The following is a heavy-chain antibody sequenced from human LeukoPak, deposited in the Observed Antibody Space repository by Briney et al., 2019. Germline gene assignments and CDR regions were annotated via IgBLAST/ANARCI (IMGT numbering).Heavy chain of an antibody. D-gene: IGHD5-12*01. CDR1: GYTLTGYY. Sequence: ASVKVSCKASGYTLTGYYMHWVRQAPGQGLEWMGRINPNSGGTNYAQKFQGRVTMTRDTSISTAYMELSRLRSDGTAVYYCARDTDIVAQQGNYWGQGTLVTVSS. CDR3: ARDTDIVAQQGNY. J-gene: IGHJ4*02. V-gene: IGHV1-2*06. CDR2: INPNSGGT.